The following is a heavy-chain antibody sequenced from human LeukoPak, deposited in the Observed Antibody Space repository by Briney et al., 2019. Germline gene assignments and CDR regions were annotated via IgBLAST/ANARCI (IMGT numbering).Heavy chain of an antibody. J-gene: IGHJ4*02. CDR1: GYTFTDHY. CDR2: INPNSGGT. V-gene: IGHV1-2*02. Sequence: EASVKVSCKASGYTFTDHYMHWVRQAPGQGLEWVGWINPNSGGTNCAQKFQGRVTMTRDTSISTAYMELSRLRSDDTAVYYCARGSQTGLVRYCTNGVCWGTLFDYWGQGTLVTVSS. D-gene: IGHD2-8*01. CDR3: ARGSQTGLVRYCTNGVCWGTLFDY.